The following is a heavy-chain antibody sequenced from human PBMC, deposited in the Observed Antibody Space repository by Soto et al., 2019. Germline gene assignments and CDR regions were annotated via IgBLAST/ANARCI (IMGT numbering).Heavy chain of an antibody. CDR1: GGSISSSSYY. V-gene: IGHV4-39*01. Sequence: SETLSLTCTVSGGSISSSSYYWGWIRQPPGKGLEWIGSIYYSGSTYYNPSLKSRVAISVDTSKNQFSLKLSSVTAADTAVYYCARTYYGSGSYYNEQITIDYWGQGTLVTVSS. D-gene: IGHD3-10*01. CDR2: IYYSGST. J-gene: IGHJ4*02. CDR3: ARTYYGSGSYYNEQITIDY.